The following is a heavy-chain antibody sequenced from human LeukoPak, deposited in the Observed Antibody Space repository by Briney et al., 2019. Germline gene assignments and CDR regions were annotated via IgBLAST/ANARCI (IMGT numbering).Heavy chain of an antibody. Sequence: GGSLRLSCAASGFTFSTYSMNWIRQAPGKGLEWVAYLSDGTSTMYYTDSVKGRFTNSRDDAANSLYLEMNSLRAEDTAVYYCVARGGWARFDYWGQGTLVTVSS. D-gene: IGHD6-19*01. J-gene: IGHJ4*02. CDR1: GFTFSTYS. CDR2: LSDGTSTM. V-gene: IGHV3-48*04. CDR3: VARGGWARFDY.